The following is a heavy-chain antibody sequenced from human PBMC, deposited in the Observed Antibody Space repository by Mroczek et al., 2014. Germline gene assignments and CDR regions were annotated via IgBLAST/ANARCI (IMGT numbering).Heavy chain of an antibody. CDR1: GGSFSGYY. CDR3: ARETGAHYGSGSYLFDY. CDR2: INHSGST. J-gene: IGHJ4*02. Sequence: QVQLQQWGAGLLKPSETLSLTCAVYGGSFSGYYWSWIRQPPGKGLEWIGEINHSGSTNYNPSLKSRVTTSVDTSKNQFSLKLSSVTAADTAVYYCARETGAHYGSGSYLFDYWGQGTLVTVSS. D-gene: IGHD3-10*01. V-gene: IGHV4-34*01.